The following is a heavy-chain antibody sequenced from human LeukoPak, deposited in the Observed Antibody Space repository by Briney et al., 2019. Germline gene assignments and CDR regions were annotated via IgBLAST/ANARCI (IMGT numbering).Heavy chain of an antibody. CDR2: IFYSGNT. D-gene: IGHD3-22*01. CDR3: ARRSSGGGLFDY. CDR1: GGSISSSSYY. V-gene: IGHV4-39*02. J-gene: IGHJ4*02. Sequence: SETLSLTCTVSGGSISSSSYYWGWIRQPPGKGLEWVGSIFYSGNTYYNASLKSRVTISVDTSKNHFSLKLSSVTSADTAVYYCARRSSGGGLFDYWGQGTLVTVSS.